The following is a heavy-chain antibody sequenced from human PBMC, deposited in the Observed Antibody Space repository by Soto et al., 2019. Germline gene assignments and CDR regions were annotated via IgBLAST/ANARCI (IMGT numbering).Heavy chain of an antibody. D-gene: IGHD3-3*01. Sequence: GASVKVSCKASGFTFTSSAVQWVRQAREQRLEWIGWIVVGSGNTNYAQKFQERVTITRDMSTSTAYMELSSLRSEDTAVYYCAADPFLRFLEWFPNYGMDVWGQGTTVTVSS. CDR2: IVVGSGNT. CDR1: GFTFTSSA. CDR3: AADPFLRFLEWFPNYGMDV. J-gene: IGHJ6*02. V-gene: IGHV1-58*01.